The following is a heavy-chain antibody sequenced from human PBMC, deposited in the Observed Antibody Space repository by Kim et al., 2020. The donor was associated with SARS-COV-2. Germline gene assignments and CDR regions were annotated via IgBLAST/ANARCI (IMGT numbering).Heavy chain of an antibody. V-gene: IGHV3-30*07. Sequence: DPVKGRFTISREDSRNTLYLEMNSLRAEDTAVYYCARGTYYDFWSGSLDYWGQGTLVTVSS. D-gene: IGHD3-3*01. CDR3: ARGTYYDFWSGSLDY. J-gene: IGHJ4*02.